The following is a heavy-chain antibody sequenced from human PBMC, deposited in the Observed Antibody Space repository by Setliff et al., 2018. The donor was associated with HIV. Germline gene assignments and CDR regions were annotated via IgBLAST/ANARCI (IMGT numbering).Heavy chain of an antibody. J-gene: IGHJ3*01. V-gene: IGHV3-53*01. Sequence: GGSLRLSCAASGFTVSSNYMNWVRQAPGKGLEWVSVISGDSSTAQSADSVRGRFTVFRDNSKRTVYLQMNSLRTDDTAMYYCAKRTTASGGPFDLWGPGTMVTVSS. CDR3: AKRTTASGGPFDL. D-gene: IGHD2-15*01. CDR2: ISGDSSTA. CDR1: GFTVSSNY.